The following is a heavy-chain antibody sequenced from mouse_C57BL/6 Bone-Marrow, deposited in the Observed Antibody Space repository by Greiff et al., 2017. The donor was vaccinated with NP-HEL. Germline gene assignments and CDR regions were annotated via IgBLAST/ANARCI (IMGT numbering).Heavy chain of an antibody. D-gene: IGHD2-5*01. V-gene: IGHV10-3*01. CDR3: VRDYYSNWGAMDY. J-gene: IGHJ4*01. CDR2: IRSKSSNYAT. CDR1: GFTFNTYA. Sequence: EVMLVESGGGLVQPKGSLKLSCAASGFTFNTYAMHWVRQAPGKGLEWVARIRSKSSNYATYYADSVKDRFTISRDDSQSMLYLQRNNLKTEDTAMYYCVRDYYSNWGAMDYWGQGTSVTVSS.